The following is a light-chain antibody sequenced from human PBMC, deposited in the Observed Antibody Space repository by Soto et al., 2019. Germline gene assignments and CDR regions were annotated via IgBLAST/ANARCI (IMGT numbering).Light chain of an antibody. Sequence: QSALTQPASVSGSPGQSITISCTGTSSDLGSHNLVSWYQQHPGKVPKLILYEVTKRPPGVSNRFSGSKSGNTASLTISGLQPEDEADYYCCSCADTGTYVFGSGTKVTVL. CDR3: CSCADTGTYV. V-gene: IGLV2-23*02. CDR2: EVT. CDR1: SSDLGSHNL. J-gene: IGLJ1*01.